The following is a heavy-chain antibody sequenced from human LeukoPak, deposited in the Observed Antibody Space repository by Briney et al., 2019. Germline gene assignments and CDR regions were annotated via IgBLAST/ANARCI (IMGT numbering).Heavy chain of an antibody. D-gene: IGHD3-22*01. J-gene: IGHJ6*03. CDR2: ITGRGNTT. Sequence: PGGSLRLSCVASGFTFSDYSMNWVRQAPGKGLEWVSYITGRGNTTYYADSVKGRFTISRDNAENSLYLQMNSLRAEDTAVYFFARYGVVEVPDVISTYYYYYMDVWGKGTSVTVSS. V-gene: IGHV3-48*04. CDR3: ARYGVVEVPDVISTYYYYYMDV. CDR1: GFTFSDYS.